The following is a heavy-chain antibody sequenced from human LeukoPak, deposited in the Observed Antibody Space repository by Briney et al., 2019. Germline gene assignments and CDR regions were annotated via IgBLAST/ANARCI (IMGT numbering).Heavy chain of an antibody. D-gene: IGHD3-22*01. CDR1: GGSISSYY. Sequence: SETLSLTCTVSGGSISSYYWSWIRQPPGKGLEWIGYIYYSGSTNYNPSLKSRVTISVDTSKNQFSLKLSSVTAADTAVYYCARGDYDSSGYYYGYYYYYMDVWGKGTTVTISS. CDR3: ARGDYDSSGYYYGYYYYYMDV. V-gene: IGHV4-59*01. CDR2: IYYSGST. J-gene: IGHJ6*03.